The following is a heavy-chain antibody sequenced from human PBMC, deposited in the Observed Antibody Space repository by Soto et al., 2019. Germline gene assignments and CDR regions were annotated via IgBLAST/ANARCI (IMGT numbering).Heavy chain of an antibody. CDR1: GFTFSSYA. J-gene: IGHJ6*02. CDR3: ARESGYYTYGMDV. V-gene: IGHV3-23*01. CDR2: ISGSGGST. Sequence: GGSLRLSCAASGFTFSSYAMSWVRQAPGKGLEWVSAISGSGGSTYYADSVKGRFTISRDNAKNSLYLQMNSLRAEDTAVYYCARESGYYTYGMDVWGQGTTVTVSS. D-gene: IGHD3-3*01.